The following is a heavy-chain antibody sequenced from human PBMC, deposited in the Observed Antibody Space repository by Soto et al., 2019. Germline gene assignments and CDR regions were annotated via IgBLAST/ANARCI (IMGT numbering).Heavy chain of an antibody. D-gene: IGHD4-17*01. Sequence: ASVKVSCKASGYTFTSYAMHWVRQAPGQRLEWMGWINAGNGNTKYPQKFQGRVTITRDTSASTAYMELSSLRSEDTAVYYCARSDGDGDYYYYYMDVWGKGTTVTVS. CDR3: ARSDGDGDYYYYYMDV. J-gene: IGHJ6*03. CDR1: GYTFTSYA. CDR2: INAGNGNT. V-gene: IGHV1-3*01.